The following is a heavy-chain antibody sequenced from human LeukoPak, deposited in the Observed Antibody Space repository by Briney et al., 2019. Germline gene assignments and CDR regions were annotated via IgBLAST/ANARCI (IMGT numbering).Heavy chain of an antibody. V-gene: IGHV4-34*01. D-gene: IGHD3-22*01. CDR2: INHSGST. CDR1: GGSFSGYY. Sequence: SETLSLTCAVYGGSFSGYYWSWIRQPPGKGLEWIGEINHSGSTNYNPSLKSRVTISVDTSKNQFSLKLSSVTAADTAVYYCARSLTDDSSGYPLDYWGQGTLVTVSS. CDR3: ARSLTDDSSGYPLDY. J-gene: IGHJ4*02.